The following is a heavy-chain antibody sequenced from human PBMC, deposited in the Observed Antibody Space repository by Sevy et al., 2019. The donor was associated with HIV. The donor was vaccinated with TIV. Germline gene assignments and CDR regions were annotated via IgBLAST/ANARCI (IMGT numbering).Heavy chain of an antibody. Sequence: GGSLRLSCAASGFTFTTYWMIWIRQAPGKGLEWVANINRDGTQKYYADSLKDRFTISRDNAENSLYLQMDSLRAEDTALYYCARESSWPSVVDLRGQGTLVTVSS. D-gene: IGHD2-2*01. V-gene: IGHV3-7*01. J-gene: IGHJ5*02. CDR2: INRDGTQK. CDR1: GFTFTTYW. CDR3: ARESSWPSVVDL.